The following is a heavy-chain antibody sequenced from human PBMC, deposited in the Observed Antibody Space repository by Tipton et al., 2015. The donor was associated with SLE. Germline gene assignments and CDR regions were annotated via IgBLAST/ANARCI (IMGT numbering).Heavy chain of an antibody. D-gene: IGHD2-21*02. CDR2: ISGNGANT. Sequence: SLRLSCAASGFTFSSYAMSWVRQTPGKGPEWVSGISGNGANTYYADSVRGRFTISRDNSKNMLFLEMNSLRVEDTAVYYCAKGTLKCDSWGQGTLVTVSS. CDR1: GFTFSSYA. V-gene: IGHV3-23*01. CDR3: AKGTLKCDS. J-gene: IGHJ4*02.